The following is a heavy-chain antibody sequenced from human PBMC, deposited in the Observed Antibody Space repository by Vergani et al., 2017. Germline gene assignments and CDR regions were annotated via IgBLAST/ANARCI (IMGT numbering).Heavy chain of an antibody. V-gene: IGHV4-61*02. CDR1: GGSIASGTYY. CDR2: VYTGGSA. CDR3: ARDYASAIYYANDAFDI. J-gene: IGHJ3*02. D-gene: IGHD2-8*01. Sequence: QVQLQESGPGVVKPSDTLSLTCTVSGGSIASGTYYWTWIRQPAGKGLEWIGRVYTGGSANYNPSFKSRVTISLDTSRNQFSLNLQSVTAADTAVYYCARDYASAIYYANDAFDIWGRGTMVTVSS.